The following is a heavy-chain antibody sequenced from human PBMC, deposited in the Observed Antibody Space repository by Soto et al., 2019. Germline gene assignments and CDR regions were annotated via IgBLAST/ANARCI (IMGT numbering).Heavy chain of an antibody. J-gene: IGHJ4*02. Sequence: QITLKESGPTLVKPTQTLTLTCTFSGFSLSTRDVGVGWIRQPPGKALEWLTLIYWDDYKHYSPSLETRLAITKDTSKNQVVLKMTNMDPVDTATYYCAQKGRGYFDYWGQGTLVTVSS. CDR3: AQKGRGYFDY. V-gene: IGHV2-5*02. CDR2: IYWDDYK. D-gene: IGHD3-10*01. CDR1: GFSLSTRDVG.